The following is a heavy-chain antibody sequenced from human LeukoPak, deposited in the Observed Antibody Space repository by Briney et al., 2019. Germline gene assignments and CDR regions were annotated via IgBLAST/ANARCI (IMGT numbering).Heavy chain of an antibody. V-gene: IGHV3-30*18. J-gene: IGHJ4*02. D-gene: IGHD6-19*01. CDR1: GFTFSSYG. CDR2: ISYDGSNK. CDR3: AKDVLDSSGSFDY. Sequence: GGSLRLSCAASGFTFSSYGMHWVRQAPGKGLEGVAVISYDGSNKYYADSVKGRFTISRDNSKNTLYLQMNSLRAEDTAVYYCAKDVLDSSGSFDYWGQGTLVTVSS.